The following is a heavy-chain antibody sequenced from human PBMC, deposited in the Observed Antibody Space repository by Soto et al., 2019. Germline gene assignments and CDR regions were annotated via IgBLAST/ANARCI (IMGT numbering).Heavy chain of an antibody. CDR3: ARGWALDCSGGRCYSEYHYYGMDV. J-gene: IGHJ6*02. CDR2: IYWSGST. V-gene: IGHV3-53*01. D-gene: IGHD2-15*01. Sequence: GGSLRLSWGAAGVTGSSNYRSWVRQXKGKXVXXXXXIYWSGSTYYADSVKGRFTVSRDNSKNILYLQMYSLRAEDTAAYYCARGWALDCSGGRCYSEYHYYGMDVWGQGTTVTVSS. CDR1: GVTGSSNY.